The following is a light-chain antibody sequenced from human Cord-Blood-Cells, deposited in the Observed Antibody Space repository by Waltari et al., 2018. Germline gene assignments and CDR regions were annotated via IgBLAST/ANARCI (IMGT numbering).Light chain of an antibody. Sequence: QSVLTQPPSVSEAPTQRLTIPCSGSHPNIRNHAVNWYQQPPGKAPKLLIYYDDLLPSGVSDRFSGSKSGTSASLAISGLQSEDEADYYCAAWDDSLNGPVFGGGTKLTVL. CDR3: AAWDDSLNGPV. V-gene: IGLV1-36*01. CDR1: HPNIRNHA. J-gene: IGLJ3*02. CDR2: YDD.